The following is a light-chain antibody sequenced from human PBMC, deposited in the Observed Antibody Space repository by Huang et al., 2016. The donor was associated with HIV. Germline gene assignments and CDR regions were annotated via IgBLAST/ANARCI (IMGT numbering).Light chain of an antibody. CDR2: KVS. CDR3: MQGTHWPPS. V-gene: IGKV2-30*01. Sequence: DVMMTQSPLSLPVTLGQPASISCKSNQSLVYSDGHTYLNWFQQRPGQSPRRLIYKVSSRDSGVPDRFSGRGSGTDFTLTISRVEAEDVGIYYCMQGTHWPPSSGQGTKLEIK. CDR1: QSLVYSDGHTY. J-gene: IGKJ2*03.